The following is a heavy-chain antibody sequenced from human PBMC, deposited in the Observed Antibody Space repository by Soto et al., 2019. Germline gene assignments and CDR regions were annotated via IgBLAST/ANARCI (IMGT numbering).Heavy chain of an antibody. CDR1: GFSLSTSGVG. CDR2: IYWDDDK. V-gene: IGHV2-5*02. D-gene: IGHD4-17*01. Sequence: QITLKESGPTLVKPTQTLTLTCTFSGFSLSTSGVGVGWIRQPPGKALEWLGIIYWDDDKRYSPSLRSRLTITKDPSKNQVVLTMTNMDPVDTATYYCAHRLSTLNKAEYFQHWGQGTLVPVSS. CDR3: AHRLSTLNKAEYFQH. J-gene: IGHJ1*01.